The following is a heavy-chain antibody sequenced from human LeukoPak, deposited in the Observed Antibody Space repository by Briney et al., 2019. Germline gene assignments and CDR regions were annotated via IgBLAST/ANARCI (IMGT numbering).Heavy chain of an antibody. D-gene: IGHD5-12*01. CDR3: ARGATIGIYFDY. Sequence: SQTLSLTCAVSGGPISSGGYSWSWIRQPPGKGLEWIGYIYHSGSTYYNPSLKSRVTISVDRSKNQFSLKLSSVTAADTAVYYCARGATIGIYFDYWGQGTLVTVSS. V-gene: IGHV4-30-2*01. CDR2: IYHSGST. CDR1: GGPISSGGYS. J-gene: IGHJ4*02.